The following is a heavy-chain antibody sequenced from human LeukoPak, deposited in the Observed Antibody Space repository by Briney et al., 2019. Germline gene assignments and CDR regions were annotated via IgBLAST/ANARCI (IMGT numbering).Heavy chain of an antibody. CDR1: GMPFSSDA. CDR2: INGGTT. J-gene: IGHJ4*02. Sequence: GGSLRLSCAASGMPFSSDAMSWVRQAPGKGLEWVSAINGGTTLYADSVKGRFTISRDNSKNTLYLQMNSLRAEDTAVYYCAKNGAAAGTSDYWGQGTLVTVSS. D-gene: IGHD6-13*01. CDR3: AKNGAAAGTSDY. V-gene: IGHV3-23*01.